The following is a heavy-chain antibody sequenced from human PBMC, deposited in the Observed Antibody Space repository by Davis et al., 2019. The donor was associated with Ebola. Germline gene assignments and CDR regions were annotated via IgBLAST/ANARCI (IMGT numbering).Heavy chain of an antibody. V-gene: IGHV3-74*01. Sequence: HTGGSLRLSCAASGFTFSSYWMHWVRQAPGKGLVWVSRINSDGSSTSYADSVKGRFTISRDNAKNSLYLQMNSLRAEDTAVYYCAREDSGYDSSGYYYFLADYWGQGTLVTVSS. CDR2: INSDGSST. D-gene: IGHD3-22*01. CDR3: AREDSGYDSSGYYYFLADY. J-gene: IGHJ4*02. CDR1: GFTFSSYW.